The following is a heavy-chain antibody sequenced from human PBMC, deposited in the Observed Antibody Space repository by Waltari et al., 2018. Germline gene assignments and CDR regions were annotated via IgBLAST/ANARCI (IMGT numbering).Heavy chain of an antibody. Sequence: QVQLQQSGPGLVRPSQTLSLTCAISGARVSTNGADWNWIRQSPSRGLEWLGRTFYRSKWYNHYAVSLKGRITVTPDTIKNQVSLQLNSVTPEDTAVYYCTRAPVYIGTYYYFHMDVWGKGTTVTVSS. CDR3: TRAPVYIGTYYYFHMDV. CDR2: TFYRSKWYN. CDR1: GARVSTNGAD. D-gene: IGHD1-26*01. J-gene: IGHJ6*03. V-gene: IGHV6-1*01.